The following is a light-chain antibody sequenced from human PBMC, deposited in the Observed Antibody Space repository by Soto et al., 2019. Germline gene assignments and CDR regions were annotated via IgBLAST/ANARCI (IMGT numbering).Light chain of an antibody. Sequence: VVLTLSLGTLSLSKGERATLSCRASQSVSSSYLAWYQQKPGQAPRLLIYGASSRATGIPDRFSGRGSGTNSPLTIRLLQAEDVVGYCCQDYGSLPWTFGQGTKVDI. CDR3: QDYGSLPWT. CDR2: GAS. CDR1: QSVSSSY. J-gene: IGKJ1*01. V-gene: IGKV3-20*01.